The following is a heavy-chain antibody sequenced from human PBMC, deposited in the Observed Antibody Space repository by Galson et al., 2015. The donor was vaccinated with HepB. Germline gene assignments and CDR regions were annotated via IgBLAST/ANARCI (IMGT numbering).Heavy chain of an antibody. CDR1: GFTFSRHA. D-gene: IGHD3-10*01. Sequence: SLRLSCAVSGFTFSRHAFHWVRQAPGRGLEWVALISSAYTSKFYADSVKGRLSISRDNSKDTVYLQMNSLRDEDTAVYYCASDCDGSGSFYNMLGYWGQGTMVTVSS. J-gene: IGHJ4*02. CDR3: ASDCDGSGSFYNMLGY. V-gene: IGHV3-30*07. CDR2: ISSAYTSK.